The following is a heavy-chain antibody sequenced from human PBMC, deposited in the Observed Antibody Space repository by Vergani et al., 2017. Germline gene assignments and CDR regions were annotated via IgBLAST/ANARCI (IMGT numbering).Heavy chain of an antibody. CDR3: AGGGYYGSGSYPDDY. V-gene: IGHV1-2*06. CDR1: GYTFTGYY. D-gene: IGHD3-10*01. J-gene: IGHJ4*02. Sequence: QVQLVQSGAEVKTPGASVKVSCKASGYTFTGYYIHWVRQAPGQGLEWMGRINPSSGGTNCAQKFQGRVTMTGNTSISTAYMDLDSLRSDDTAVYYCAGGGYYGSGSYPDDYWGQGTLVTVSS. CDR2: INPSSGGT.